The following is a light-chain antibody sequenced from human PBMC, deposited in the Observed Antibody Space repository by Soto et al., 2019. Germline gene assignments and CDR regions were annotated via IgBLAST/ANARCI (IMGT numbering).Light chain of an antibody. V-gene: IGLV1-40*01. J-gene: IGLJ3*02. Sequence: QSILTQPPSVSGAPGQRVTISCTGSDSNIGAGFDVHWYQQLPGTAPRLLIYGNTNRPSGVPDRFSASKSGTSASLEITGPQGDDEADYYCQSYDSSLSGSGVFGGGTKLTVL. CDR3: QSYDSSLSGSGV. CDR2: GNT. CDR1: DSNIGAGFD.